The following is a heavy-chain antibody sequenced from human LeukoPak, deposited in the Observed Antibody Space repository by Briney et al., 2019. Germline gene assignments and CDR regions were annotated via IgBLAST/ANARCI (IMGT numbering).Heavy chain of an antibody. V-gene: IGHV1-2*02. CDR2: INPNSGGT. CDR3: ARDGYGRYYDSSGYLGWFDP. J-gene: IGHJ5*02. CDR1: GYTFTGYY. Sequence: GASVKVSCKASGYTFTGYYMHWVRQAPGQGLEWMGWINPNSGGTNYAQKFQGRVTMTRDTSISTAYMELSRLRSDDTAVYYCARDGYGRYYDSSGYLGWFDPWCQGTLVTVSS. D-gene: IGHD3-22*01.